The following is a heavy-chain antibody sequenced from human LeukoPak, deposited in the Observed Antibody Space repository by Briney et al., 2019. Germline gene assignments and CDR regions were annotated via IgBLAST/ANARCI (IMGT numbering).Heavy chain of an antibody. J-gene: IGHJ5*02. Sequence: SETLSLTCAVYGGSFSGYYWSWIRQPPGKGLEWIGEINYSGSTNYNPSLKSRVTISVDTSKNQFSLKLSSVTAADTAVYYCARGRGKFSIAVAGTGWFDPWGQGTLVTVSS. V-gene: IGHV4-34*01. CDR1: GGSFSGYY. CDR2: INYSGST. CDR3: ARGRGKFSIAVAGTGWFDP. D-gene: IGHD6-19*01.